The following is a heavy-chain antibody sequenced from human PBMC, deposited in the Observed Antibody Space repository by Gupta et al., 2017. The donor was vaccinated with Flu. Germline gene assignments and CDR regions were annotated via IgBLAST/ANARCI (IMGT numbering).Heavy chain of an antibody. V-gene: IGHV3-21*06. CDR2: ISSSSSYI. J-gene: IGHJ6*04. D-gene: IGHD3-16*01. Sequence: GESGGGLVKPGGSLRLSCAASGFTFSSYSMNWVRQAPGKGLEWVSSISSSSSYIYYADSVRGRFTISRDNAKNSLYLQMNSLRAEDTAVYYCARFWGQPSVYVDGGGKGTTVTVSS. CDR1: GFTFSSYS. CDR3: ARFWGQPSVYVDG.